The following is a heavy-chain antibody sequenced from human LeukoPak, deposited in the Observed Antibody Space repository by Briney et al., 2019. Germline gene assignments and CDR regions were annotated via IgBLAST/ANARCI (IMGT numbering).Heavy chain of an antibody. CDR2: ISGSGGST. Sequence: GSLRLSCAASGFTFDDYGMSWVRQAPGKGLEWVSSISGSGGSTYYADSVKGRFTISRDNSKNTLFLQMNSLRAEDTAVYYCAKDPYYYDTSGYNGDYWGQGTLVTVSS. D-gene: IGHD3-22*01. CDR3: AKDPYYYDTSGYNGDY. J-gene: IGHJ4*02. V-gene: IGHV3-23*01. CDR1: GFTFDDYG.